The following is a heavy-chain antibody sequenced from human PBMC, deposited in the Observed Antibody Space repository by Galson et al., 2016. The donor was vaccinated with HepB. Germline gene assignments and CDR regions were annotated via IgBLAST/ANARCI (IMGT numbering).Heavy chain of an antibody. D-gene: IGHD1-1*01. CDR1: GFAISSNF. CDR3: ARGGSDWDGYQVFDM. CDR2: IYTVGST. J-gene: IGHJ3*02. V-gene: IGHV3-53*01. Sequence: SLRLSCAASGFAISSNFMNWVRQAPGKGLEWVAVIYTVGSTYYIDSVRGRFTLSRDTSKNTLYLQINSLRAEDTAVHYCARGGSDWDGYQVFDMWGQGTIGSVSS.